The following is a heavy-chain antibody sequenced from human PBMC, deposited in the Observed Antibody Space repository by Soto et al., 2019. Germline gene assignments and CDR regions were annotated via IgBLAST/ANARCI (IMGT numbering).Heavy chain of an antibody. CDR2: IIPYLGIA. V-gene: IGHV1-69*04. D-gene: IGHD6-13*01. CDR1: GYTFTNFG. Sequence: SVKGSCKASGYTFTNFGISWVRQAPGQGLEWMGRIIPYLGIANYAQKFQGRVTITADKSTSTAYMELSSLRSEDTAVYYCARESKYSSSWYPIHFDYWGQGTLVTVSS. CDR3: ARESKYSSSWYPIHFDY. J-gene: IGHJ4*02.